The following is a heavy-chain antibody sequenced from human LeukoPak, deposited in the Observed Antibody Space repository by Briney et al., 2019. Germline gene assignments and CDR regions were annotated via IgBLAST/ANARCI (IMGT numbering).Heavy chain of an antibody. D-gene: IGHD3-22*01. V-gene: IGHV1-18*01. J-gene: IGHJ4*02. CDR2: ISAYDGNT. CDR3: ARDPDSPYYFDY. Sequence: ASVKVSCKASGYTFTSYGISWVRQAPGQGLEWMGWISAYDGNTNYAQKLQGRVTMTTDTSTSTAYMELRSLRSDDTAVYYCARDPDSPYYFDYWGQGTLVTVSS. CDR1: GYTFTSYG.